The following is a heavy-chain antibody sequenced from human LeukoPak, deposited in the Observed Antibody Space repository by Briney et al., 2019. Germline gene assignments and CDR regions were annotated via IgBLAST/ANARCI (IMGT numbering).Heavy chain of an antibody. D-gene: IGHD2-21*02. Sequence: GRSLRLSCAASGFTFTNYALHWVRQAPGKGLEWVAVISYDGANKYYADSVKGRFTISRDNSKNTLSLQMNSLRAEDTALYYCARGFVLGAAKNYFDYWGQGALVTVSS. V-gene: IGHV3-30-3*01. CDR1: GFTFTNYA. CDR3: ARGFVLGAAKNYFDY. J-gene: IGHJ4*02. CDR2: ISYDGANK.